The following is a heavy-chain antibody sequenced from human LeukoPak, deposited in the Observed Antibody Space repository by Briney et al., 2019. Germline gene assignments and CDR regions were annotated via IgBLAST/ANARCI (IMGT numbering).Heavy chain of an antibody. D-gene: IGHD6-6*01. CDR2: IYHSGST. CDR1: GGSFSGYY. Sequence: PSETLSLTCAVYGGSFSGYYWSWIRQPPGKGLEWIGYIYHSGSTYYNPSLKSRVTMSVDRSRSQFSLKLSSVTAADTAVYYCARNTYSSSSVVAFDIWGQGTMVTVSS. J-gene: IGHJ3*02. CDR3: ARNTYSSSSVVAFDI. V-gene: IGHV4-30-2*01.